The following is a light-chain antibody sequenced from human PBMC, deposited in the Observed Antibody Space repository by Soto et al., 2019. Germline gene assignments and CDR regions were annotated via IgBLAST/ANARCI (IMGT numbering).Light chain of an antibody. CDR3: QQRRNWPIT. Sequence: EIVLTQSPATLSLSPGERATLSCRASQSVSSYLAWYQQKPGQAPRLLIYDASNMATGNPARLSGSGSGTDFTITISRQAPEDFVVYYCQQRRNWPITFGQGTRLEIK. CDR1: QSVSSY. J-gene: IGKJ5*01. CDR2: DAS. V-gene: IGKV3-11*01.